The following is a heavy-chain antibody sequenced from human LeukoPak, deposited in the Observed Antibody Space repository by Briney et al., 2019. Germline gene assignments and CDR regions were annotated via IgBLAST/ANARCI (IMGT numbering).Heavy chain of an antibody. CDR1: GFTFSSYA. V-gene: IGHV3-30-3*01. D-gene: IGHD1-26*01. J-gene: IGHJ4*02. CDR3: ARGELFDY. CDR2: ISYDGSNK. Sequence: GRSLRLSCAASGFTFSSYAMHWVRQAPGKGLEWVAVISYDGSNKYYADSVKGRFTISRDNSKNTLYLQMNSLRAEDTAVYYRARGELFDYWGQGTLVTVSS.